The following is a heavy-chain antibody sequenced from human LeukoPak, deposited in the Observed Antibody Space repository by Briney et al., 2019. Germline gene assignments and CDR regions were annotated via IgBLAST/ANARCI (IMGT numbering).Heavy chain of an antibody. V-gene: IGHV4-59*01. Sequence: SETLSLTGTVSGDSISSYCWNWIRQPPGRGLEWIGYIYYSGSTKYNASLKSRVTISLDTSNNQFSLKLRSMTAADTAVYYCARSYSSGPFDLWGQGTLVIASS. CDR2: IYYSGST. CDR1: GDSISSYC. D-gene: IGHD6-19*01. CDR3: ARSYSSGPFDL. J-gene: IGHJ4*02.